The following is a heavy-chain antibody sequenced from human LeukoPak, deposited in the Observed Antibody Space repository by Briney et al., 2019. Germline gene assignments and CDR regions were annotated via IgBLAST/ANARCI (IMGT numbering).Heavy chain of an antibody. V-gene: IGHV4-59*01. J-gene: IGHJ4*02. CDR3: ARSARIQLFDY. Sequence: PSETLSLTCTVSGGSISSYYWSWIRQPPGKGLEWVGYIYYSGSTNYNPSLKSRVTISVDTSKNQFSLKLSSVTAADTAVYYCARSARIQLFDYWGQGTLVTVSS. D-gene: IGHD5-18*01. CDR2: IYYSGST. CDR1: GGSISSYY.